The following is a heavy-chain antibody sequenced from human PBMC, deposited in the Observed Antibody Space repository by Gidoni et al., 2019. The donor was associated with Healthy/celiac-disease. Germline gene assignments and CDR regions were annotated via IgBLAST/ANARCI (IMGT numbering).Heavy chain of an antibody. CDR3: ARVRSSGWYLGDYYGMDV. Sequence: QVQLVESGGGVVQPGRSLRLSCAASGFTFSSYGMHWVRQAPGKGLEWGAVIWYDGSNKYYADSVKGRFTISRDNSKNTLYLQMNSLRAEDTAVYYCARVRSSGWYLGDYYGMDVWGQGTTVTVSS. CDR1: GFTFSSYG. V-gene: IGHV3-33*01. CDR2: IWYDGSNK. J-gene: IGHJ6*02. D-gene: IGHD6-19*01.